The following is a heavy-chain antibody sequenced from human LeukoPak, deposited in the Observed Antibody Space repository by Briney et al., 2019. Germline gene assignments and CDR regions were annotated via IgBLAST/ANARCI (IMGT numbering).Heavy chain of an antibody. CDR2: INWSGGST. CDR3: ARAPIASPFYFDY. V-gene: IGHV3-20*04. Sequence: GGSLRLSCTASGFAFDEHGMSWVRQVPGKGLEWVSGINWSGGSTGYADPLRGRFTISRDNAKNSLYLQMDSLRAEDTSLYYCARAPIASPFYFDYWGQGTLVTVSS. J-gene: IGHJ4*02. D-gene: IGHD2-15*01. CDR1: GFAFDEHG.